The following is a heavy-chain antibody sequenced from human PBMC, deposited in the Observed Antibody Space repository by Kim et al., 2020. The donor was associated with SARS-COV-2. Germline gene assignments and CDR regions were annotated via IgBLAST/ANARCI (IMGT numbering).Heavy chain of an antibody. D-gene: IGHD3-22*01. J-gene: IGHJ4*02. CDR2: INHSGST. V-gene: IGHV4-34*01. CDR3: ARSPRDYYDSSGYYLRRTLDY. Sequence: SETLSLTCAVYGGSFSGYYWSWIRQPPGKGLEWIGEINHSGSTNYNPSLKSRVTISVDTSKNQFSLKLSSVTAADTAVYYCARSPRDYYDSSGYYLRRTLDYWGQGTLGTVPS. CDR1: GGSFSGYY.